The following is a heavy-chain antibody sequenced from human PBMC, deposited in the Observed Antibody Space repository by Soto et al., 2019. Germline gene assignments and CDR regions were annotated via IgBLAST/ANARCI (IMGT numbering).Heavy chain of an antibody. CDR1: SGSISSSNW. V-gene: IGHV4-4*02. CDR2: IYHSGST. Sequence: QVQLQESGPGLVKPSGTLSLTCAVSSGSISSSNWWSWVRQPPGKGLEWIGEIYHSGSTNYNPSLKSRVTISVDKSKIQFSLKLSSVTAADTAVYYCARRAYGSGSYAPRYSSPFDSWGQGTLVTVSS. D-gene: IGHD3-10*01. CDR3: ARRAYGSGSYAPRYSSPFDS. J-gene: IGHJ4*02.